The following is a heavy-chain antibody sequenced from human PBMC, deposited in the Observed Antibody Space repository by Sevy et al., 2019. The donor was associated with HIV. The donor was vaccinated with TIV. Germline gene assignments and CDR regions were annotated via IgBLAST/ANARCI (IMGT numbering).Heavy chain of an antibody. CDR2: ISGTGGHT. Sequence: GGSLRLSCAASGFTFSNYAMIWVRQAPGKRLEWVSVISGTGGHTYYADSVKGRFTISRDNSKNTLYLQMNSLRVEDMALYYCAKDYVAWGQETLVTVSS. J-gene: IGHJ5*02. D-gene: IGHD2-15*01. CDR1: GFTFSNYA. CDR3: AKDYVA. V-gene: IGHV3-23*01.